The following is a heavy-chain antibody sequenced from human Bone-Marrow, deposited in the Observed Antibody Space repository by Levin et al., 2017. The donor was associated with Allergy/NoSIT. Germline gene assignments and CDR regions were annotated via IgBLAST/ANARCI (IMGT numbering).Heavy chain of an antibody. Sequence: GGSLRLSCAASGFTFRRYWMHWVRQAPGKGLVWVSHIDNDGSTTNYADSVKGRFTITRDNAKSTLYLQMNSLRAEDTAVYYCMRDAGDFGSDWGQGTRVTVSS. V-gene: IGHV3-74*01. J-gene: IGHJ4*02. CDR1: GFTFRRYW. CDR2: IDNDGSTT. D-gene: IGHD3-3*01. CDR3: MRDAGDFGSD.